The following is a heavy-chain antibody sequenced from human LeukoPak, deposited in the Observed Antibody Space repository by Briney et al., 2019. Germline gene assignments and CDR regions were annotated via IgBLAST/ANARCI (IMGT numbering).Heavy chain of an antibody. V-gene: IGHV1-2*02. CDR3: ARSVRLLTPDSWFDP. CDR2: INPNSGDT. Sequence: ASVKVSCKASGYTFTGYYMHWVRQAPGQGLEWMGWINPNSGDTNYAQKFQGRVTMTRDTSISTAYMELSRLRSDDTAVYYCARSVRLLTPDSWFDPWGQGTLVTVSS. J-gene: IGHJ5*02. D-gene: IGHD2-21*02. CDR1: GYTFTGYY.